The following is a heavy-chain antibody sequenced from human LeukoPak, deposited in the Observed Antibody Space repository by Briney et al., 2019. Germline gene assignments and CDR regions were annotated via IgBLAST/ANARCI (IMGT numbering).Heavy chain of an antibody. D-gene: IGHD2-2*01. V-gene: IGHV3-9*01. Sequence: GGSLRLSCAASGFTFSSYAMSWVRQAPGKGLEWVSSISWNSGSIGYADSVKGRFTISRDNAKNSLYLQMNSLRAEDTALYYCAKDMRRCSSTSCYQGWFDPWGQGTLVTVSS. CDR3: AKDMRRCSSTSCYQGWFDP. J-gene: IGHJ5*02. CDR2: ISWNSGSI. CDR1: GFTFSSYA.